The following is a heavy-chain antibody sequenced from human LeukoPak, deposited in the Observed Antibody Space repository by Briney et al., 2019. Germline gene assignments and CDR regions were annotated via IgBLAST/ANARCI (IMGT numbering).Heavy chain of an antibody. CDR1: GFTFSNAW. D-gene: IGHD1-26*01. V-gene: IGHV3-15*01. Sequence: GGSLRLSCAASGFTFSNAWMNWVRQAPGKGLEWVGHIISKTDGGTADYAAPVKGRFTISRDDSKNTLYLQINSLKTEDTALYYCTTGSYYFDYWGQGTLVTVSS. CDR3: TTGSYYFDY. J-gene: IGHJ4*02. CDR2: IISKTDGGTA.